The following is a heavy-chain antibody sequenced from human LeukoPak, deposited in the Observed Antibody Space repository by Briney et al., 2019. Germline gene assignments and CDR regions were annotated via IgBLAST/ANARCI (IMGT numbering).Heavy chain of an antibody. CDR3: ARAITPSLGYFGWTVGGGGARYFDY. CDR1: GYTFTSYG. CDR2: ISAYNGNT. D-gene: IGHD3-9*01. Sequence: ASVKVSCKASGYTFTSYGISWVRQAPGQGLEWMGWISAYNGNTNYAQKLQGRVTMTTDTSTSTAYRELRSLRSDDTAVYYCARAITPSLGYFGWTVGGGGARYFDYWGQGTLVTVSA. V-gene: IGHV1-18*01. J-gene: IGHJ4*02.